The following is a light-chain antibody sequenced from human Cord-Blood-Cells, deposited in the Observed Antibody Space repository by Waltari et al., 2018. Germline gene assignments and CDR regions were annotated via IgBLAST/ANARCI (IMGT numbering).Light chain of an antibody. CDR1: QSVLYSSNNKNY. V-gene: IGKV4-1*01. Sequence: DIVMTQSPDSVAVSLGERATINRKSSQSVLYSSNNKNYLAWYQQKPGQPPKLLIYWASTRESGVPDRFSGSGSGTDFTLTISSLQAEDVAVYYCQQYYSTPRTFGQGTKVEIK. CDR3: QQYYSTPRT. J-gene: IGKJ1*01. CDR2: WAS.